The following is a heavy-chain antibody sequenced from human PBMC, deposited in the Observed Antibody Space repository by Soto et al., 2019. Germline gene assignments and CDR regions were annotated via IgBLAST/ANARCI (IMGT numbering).Heavy chain of an antibody. CDR3: ARDQAPANTMVRGVIISCYFDY. Sequence: GASVKVSCKGSGYGFTTYGITWVRQAPGQGLEWMAWISAHNGNTNYAQKLQGRVTVTRDTSTSTAYMELRSLRSEDTAVYYCARDQAPANTMVRGVIISCYFDYWGQGTLVTVSS. D-gene: IGHD3-10*01. J-gene: IGHJ4*02. V-gene: IGHV1-18*01. CDR1: GYGFTTYG. CDR2: ISAHNGNT.